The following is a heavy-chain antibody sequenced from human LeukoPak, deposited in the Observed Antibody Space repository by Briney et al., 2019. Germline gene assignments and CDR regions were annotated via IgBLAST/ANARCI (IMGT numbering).Heavy chain of an antibody. CDR3: ARTLYDFWSSYHDY. CDR2: IYYSGST. J-gene: IGHJ4*02. V-gene: IGHV4-39*01. D-gene: IGHD3-3*01. CDR1: GGSISSSSYY. Sequence: PSETLSLTCTVSGGSISSSSYYWGWIRQPPGKGLEWIGSIYYSGSTYYNPSLKSRVTISVDTSKNQFSLKLSSVTAADTAVYYCARTLYDFWSSYHDYWGKGTLVTVSS.